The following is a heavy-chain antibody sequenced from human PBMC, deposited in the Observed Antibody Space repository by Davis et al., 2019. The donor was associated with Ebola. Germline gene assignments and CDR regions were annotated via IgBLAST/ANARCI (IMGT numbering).Heavy chain of an antibody. J-gene: IGHJ4*02. Sequence: ASVKVSCKASGYTFTSYYVHWVRQAPGQGLEWMGVLNSRDGTTAYAQKFQGRFTLNRDTSTSTVYMELSSLRSEDTAIYYCAREGYCNSPSCHSFDYWGQGTLVAVSS. D-gene: IGHD2-2*01. CDR3: AREGYCNSPSCHSFDY. CDR2: LNSRDGTT. CDR1: GYTFTSYY. V-gene: IGHV1-46*01.